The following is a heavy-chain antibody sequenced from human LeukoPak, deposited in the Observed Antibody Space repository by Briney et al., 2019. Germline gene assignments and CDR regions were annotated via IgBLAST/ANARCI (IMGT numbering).Heavy chain of an antibody. CDR2: ISDDGSNK. D-gene: IGHD3-3*01. J-gene: IGHJ4*02. Sequence: GGSLRLSCTASGLTFSTYGMNWVRQAPGKGLEWVALISDDGSNKYYADSVKGRFTISRDNSKNTLYLQMNSLRAEDTAVYYCAKDWSDDFWTSYYFDYWGQGTLVTVSS. CDR3: AKDWSDDFWTSYYFDY. CDR1: GLTFSTYG. V-gene: IGHV3-30*18.